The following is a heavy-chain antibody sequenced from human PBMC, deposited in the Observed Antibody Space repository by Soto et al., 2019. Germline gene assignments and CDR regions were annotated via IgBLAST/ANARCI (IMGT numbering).Heavy chain of an antibody. J-gene: IGHJ5*02. CDR3: ARVGAAAGTSWFDP. CDR2: INHSGRT. CDR1: GGSFSGYY. Sequence: SETLSLTCAVYGGSFSGYYWSWIRQPPGKGLEWIGEINHSGRTNYSPSLKSRVTISVDTSKNQFSLKLSSVTAADTAVYFCARVGAAAGTSWFDPWGQGILVTVS. D-gene: IGHD6-13*01. V-gene: IGHV4-34*01.